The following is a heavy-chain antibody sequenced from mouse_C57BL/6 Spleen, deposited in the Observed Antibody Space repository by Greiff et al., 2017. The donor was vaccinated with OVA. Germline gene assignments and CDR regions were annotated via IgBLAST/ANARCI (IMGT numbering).Heavy chain of an antibody. CDR3: AREDLYYGGCAY. Sequence: EVQLQQSGPELVKPGASVKMSCKASGYTFTDYNMHWVKQSHGTSLEWIGYINPNNGGTSYSQKFQGKATLTVNKSSITAYMELRSLTSDDSAVYYGAREDLYYGGCAYWGQGTLVTVSA. D-gene: IGHD1-1*01. J-gene: IGHJ3*01. CDR1: GYTFTDYN. CDR2: INPNNGGT. V-gene: IGHV1-22*01.